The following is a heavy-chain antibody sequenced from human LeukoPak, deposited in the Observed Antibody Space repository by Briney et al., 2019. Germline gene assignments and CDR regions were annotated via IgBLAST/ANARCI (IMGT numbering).Heavy chain of an antibody. CDR3: ARPSIAVAGKEYYFDY. Sequence: SETLSLTCAVYGGSFSGYYWSWIRQPPGKGLEWIGETNHSGSTNYNPSLKSRVTISVDTSKNQFSLKLSSVTAADTAVYYCARPSIAVAGKEYYFDYWGQGTLVTVSS. CDR2: TNHSGST. CDR1: GGSFSGYY. V-gene: IGHV4-34*01. J-gene: IGHJ4*02. D-gene: IGHD6-19*01.